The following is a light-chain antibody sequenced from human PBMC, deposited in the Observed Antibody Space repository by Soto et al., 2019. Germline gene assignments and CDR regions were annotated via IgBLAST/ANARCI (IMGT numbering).Light chain of an antibody. J-gene: IGLJ2*01. CDR1: SNDVGGYNY. Sequence: QSVLTQPASVSGSPGQSITISCTGTSNDVGGYNYVSWYQQHPGTAPKLIISDVTKRPSGVSNRFSGSKSGNTASLTISGLQAEDEADYYCSSYLSGSTLVFGGGTKLTVL. CDR2: DVT. V-gene: IGLV2-14*01. CDR3: SSYLSGSTLV.